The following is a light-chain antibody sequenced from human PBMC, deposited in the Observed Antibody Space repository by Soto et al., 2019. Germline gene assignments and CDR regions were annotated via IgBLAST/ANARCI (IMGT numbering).Light chain of an antibody. CDR2: GAS. J-gene: IGKJ5*01. CDR1: QSVSSN. V-gene: IGKV3-15*01. CDR3: QQYNDWPPIT. Sequence: EIFMTQTPATLSLSPGERASLSCRASQSVSSNLAWYQQKPGQAPRLLIFGASTRATGIPARFSGSGSGTEFTLTISSLQSEDFAVYYCQQYNDWPPITFGQGTRLEIK.